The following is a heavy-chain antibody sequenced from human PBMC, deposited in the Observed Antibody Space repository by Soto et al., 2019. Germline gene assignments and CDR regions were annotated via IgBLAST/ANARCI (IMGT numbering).Heavy chain of an antibody. CDR2: ISTRNGNT. CDR1: VFTSSG. Sequence: ASVKVSCKASVFTSSGISWVRQAPGQRLEWMGWISTRNGNTIYAQKFQGRVIMTMDTSTTTVYMELRSLRPDDTAVYYCAKVMVYAIHVDAFDIWGQGTMVTVS. D-gene: IGHD2-8*01. CDR3: AKVMVYAIHVDAFDI. V-gene: IGHV1-18*04. J-gene: IGHJ3*02.